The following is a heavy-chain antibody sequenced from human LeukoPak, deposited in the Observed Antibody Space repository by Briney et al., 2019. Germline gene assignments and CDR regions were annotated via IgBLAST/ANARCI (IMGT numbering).Heavy chain of an antibody. V-gene: IGHV4-39*07. D-gene: IGHD3-22*01. CDR1: GGSISSSNYY. Sequence: SETLSLTCTVSGGSISSSNYYWGWIRQPPGKGLEWIGSISYSGPTYYNPSLKSRVTISEDTSKNQFSLKLSSVTAADTAVYYCARDAYYYDSSGYYYFDYWGQGTLVTVSS. CDR3: ARDAYYYDSSGYYYFDY. J-gene: IGHJ4*02. CDR2: ISYSGPT.